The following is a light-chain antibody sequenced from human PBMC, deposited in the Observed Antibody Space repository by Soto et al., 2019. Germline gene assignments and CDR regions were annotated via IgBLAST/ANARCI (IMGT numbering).Light chain of an antibody. CDR2: DAS. J-gene: IGKJ4*01. CDR3: QQRNALPLT. Sequence: EIVLTQSPATLSLSLGETATLSCRASQSVRIYLAWYQQRPGQAPRLLVYDASKRATGISARFSGSGSGTDFSLTISNLEPEDFAVYYCQQRNALPLTFGGGTKVEIK. CDR1: QSVRIY. V-gene: IGKV3-11*01.